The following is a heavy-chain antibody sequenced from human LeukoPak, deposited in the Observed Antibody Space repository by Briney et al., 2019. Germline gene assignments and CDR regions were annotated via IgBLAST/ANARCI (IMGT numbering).Heavy chain of an antibody. Sequence: PGGSLRLSCTASGFAFGSYAMYWGRQAPGKGLEWVSGIFGSGGSAHYADSVKGRFTISRDNSKNTVYLEMNSLGVEDTAVYYCAKTTVGYSSGRFPGWPADYWGQGTLVTVSS. CDR3: AKTTVGYSSGRFPGWPADY. D-gene: IGHD2-15*01. J-gene: IGHJ4*02. CDR1: GFAFGSYA. CDR2: IFGSGGSA. V-gene: IGHV3-23*01.